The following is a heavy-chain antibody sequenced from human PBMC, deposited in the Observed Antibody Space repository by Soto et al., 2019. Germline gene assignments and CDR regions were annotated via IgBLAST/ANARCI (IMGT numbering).Heavy chain of an antibody. V-gene: IGHV2-5*01. J-gene: IGHJ4*02. Sequence: GPTVGDPTEALTLTGALTGFSPSTSVLGLDWIRQPPGQPVEWLALICCNDGECYSPSLKSVCTITNITSTNQVVLTMTTFEHVDTATYFCAHGGLPPTFLMYYLDYWGQGTLVNVSS. CDR3: AHGGLPPTFLMYYLDY. D-gene: IGHD3-16*01. CDR1: GFSPSTSVLG. CDR2: ICCNDGE.